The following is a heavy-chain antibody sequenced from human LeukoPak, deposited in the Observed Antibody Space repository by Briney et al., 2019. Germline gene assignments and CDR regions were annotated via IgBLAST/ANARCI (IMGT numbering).Heavy chain of an antibody. V-gene: IGHV4-34*01. CDR2: INHSGST. CDR1: GGSFSGYY. CDR3: ARTYYYDSSGYYRDDY. D-gene: IGHD3-22*01. J-gene: IGHJ4*02. Sequence: TSETLSLTCAVYGGSFSGYYWSWIRQPPGKGLEWIGEINHSGSTNYNPSLKSRVTISVDTSKNQFSLKLSSVTAADTAVYYCARTYYYDSSGYYRDDYWAREPWSPSPQ.